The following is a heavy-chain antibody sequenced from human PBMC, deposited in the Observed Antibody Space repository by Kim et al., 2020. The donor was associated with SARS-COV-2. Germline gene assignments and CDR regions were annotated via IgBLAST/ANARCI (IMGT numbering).Heavy chain of an antibody. V-gene: IGHV4-59*01. Sequence: SETLSLTCTVSGGSISSYYWSWTRQPPGKGLEWIGYIYNSGRTNYIPSLKSRVTTSVDTSKNQFSLKLSSVTAADTAVYYCARDQYSSSWYSRWFDPWGQGTLVTVSS. D-gene: IGHD6-13*01. CDR2: IYNSGRT. CDR3: ARDQYSSSWYSRWFDP. J-gene: IGHJ5*02. CDR1: GGSISSYY.